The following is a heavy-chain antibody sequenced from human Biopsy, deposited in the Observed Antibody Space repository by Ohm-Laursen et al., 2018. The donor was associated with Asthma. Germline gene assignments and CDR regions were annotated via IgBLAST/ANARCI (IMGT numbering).Heavy chain of an antibody. D-gene: IGHD3-9*01. V-gene: IGHV1-3*01. CDR3: ARTYYDFLTGQVNDVFAI. CDR1: GYTFINYA. Sequence: ASVKVSCKVSGYTFINYAIHWVRQAPGQRLEWMGWINAGNGNTKYSQKFQGRVTITRGTSASTAYMDLSSLRSEDTAVYYCARTYYDFLTGQVNDVFAIWGQGTMVTVSS. J-gene: IGHJ3*02. CDR2: INAGNGNT.